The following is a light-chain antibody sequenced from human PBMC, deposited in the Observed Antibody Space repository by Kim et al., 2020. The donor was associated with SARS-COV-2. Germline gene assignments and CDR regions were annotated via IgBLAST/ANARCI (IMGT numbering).Light chain of an antibody. CDR2: AAS. CDR1: QGISNY. V-gene: IGKV1-9*01. CDR3: QQFNSYPT. Sequence: SAAVGDRVTITRRASQGISNYLAWYQQTPGKAPKLLIYAASTLQSGVPSRFSGSGSGTAFTLTISSLQPEDFATYFCQQFNSYPTFGQGTKVDIK. J-gene: IGKJ1*01.